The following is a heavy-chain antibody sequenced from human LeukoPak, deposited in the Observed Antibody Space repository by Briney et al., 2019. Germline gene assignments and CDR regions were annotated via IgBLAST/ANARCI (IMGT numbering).Heavy chain of an antibody. CDR1: GYTFTSYD. CDR3: ARSRPPRSSGWYKPRMDV. CDR2: VNPDSGNT. V-gene: IGHV1-8*01. D-gene: IGHD6-19*01. Sequence: ASVKVSCKASGYTFTSYDINWVRQATGQGLEWMGWVNPDSGNTGYAQKFQGRVTMTRNTSISTAYMELSSLRSEDTAVYYCARSRPPRSSGWYKPRMDVWGQGTTVTVSS. J-gene: IGHJ6*02.